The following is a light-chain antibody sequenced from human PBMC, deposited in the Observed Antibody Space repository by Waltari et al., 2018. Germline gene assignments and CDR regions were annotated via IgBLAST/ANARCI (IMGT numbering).Light chain of an antibody. CDR3: QQYYTTPHT. CDR1: QSVLHSSQNKNF. J-gene: IGKJ2*01. Sequence: DIVMTQSPDSLAVSLGERATINCKSSQSVLHSSQNKNFLAWYQHKPRQPPKLRIYWASTRQSGVPDRFSGSGFGTDFTLTISGLQAEDVAVYYCQQYYTTPHTFGQGTKLEIK. V-gene: IGKV4-1*01. CDR2: WAS.